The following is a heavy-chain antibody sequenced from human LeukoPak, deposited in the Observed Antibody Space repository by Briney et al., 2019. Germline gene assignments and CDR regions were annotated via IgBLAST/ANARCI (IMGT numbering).Heavy chain of an antibody. V-gene: IGHV3-48*04. CDR1: GFTFSTYS. J-gene: IGHJ6*02. D-gene: IGHD2-15*01. CDR3: ARVGGAILLVGEDGMDV. CDR2: ISSSSTTI. Sequence: GGSLRLSCAASGFTFSTYSMNWVRQAPGKGLEWVSYISSSSTTIYYADSVRGRFTISRDNAKNSLYLQTNSLRAEDTAMYYCARVGGAILLVGEDGMDVWGQGTTVTVSS.